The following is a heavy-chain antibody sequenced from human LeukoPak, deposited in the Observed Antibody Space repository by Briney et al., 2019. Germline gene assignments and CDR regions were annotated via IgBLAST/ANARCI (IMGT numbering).Heavy chain of an antibody. CDR1: GFTFRSYG. CDR3: AKDSSKYSNYAYGDS. J-gene: IGHJ4*02. CDR2: MSYDGSNK. Sequence: PGGSLRLSCAASGFTFRSYGMHWVRQAPGKGLEWVAIMSYDGSNKYYADSVKGRFTISRDNSKNTLYLQMNSLRAEDTAVYYCAKDSSKYSNYAYGDSWGQGTLVTVSS. D-gene: IGHD4-4*01. V-gene: IGHV3-30*18.